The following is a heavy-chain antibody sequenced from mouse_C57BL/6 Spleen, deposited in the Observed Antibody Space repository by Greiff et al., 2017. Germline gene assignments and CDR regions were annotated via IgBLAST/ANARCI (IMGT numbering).Heavy chain of an antibody. CDR1: GYAFRSSW. J-gene: IGHJ3*01. CDR3: ARGTTMVTFAD. V-gene: IGHV1-82*01. D-gene: IGHD2-1*01. Sequence: QVQLQQSGPELVKPGASVKISCKASGYAFRSSWMNWVKQRPGKGLEWIGRIYPGDGGTNYNGKFKGKATLTADKSSSTAYMQLSSLTSEDSAVDFGARGTTMVTFADWGQGTLVTGSA. CDR2: IYPGDGGT.